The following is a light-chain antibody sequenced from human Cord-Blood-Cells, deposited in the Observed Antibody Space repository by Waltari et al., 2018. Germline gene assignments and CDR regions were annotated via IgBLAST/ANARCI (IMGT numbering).Light chain of an antibody. V-gene: IGKV1-5*01. CDR3: QQYNSYSPTWT. CDR2: DAS. J-gene: IGKJ1*01. CDR1: QSISSW. Sequence: DIQMTMFPSTLSASVGDRVTITCRASQSISSWLAWYQQKPGKAPKLLIYDASSLESGVPSRFSGSGSGTEFTLTISSRQPDDFATYYCQQYNSYSPTWTFGQGTKVEIK.